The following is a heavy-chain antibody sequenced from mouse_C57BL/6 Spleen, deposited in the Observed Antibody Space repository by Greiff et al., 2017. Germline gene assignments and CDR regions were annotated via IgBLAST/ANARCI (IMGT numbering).Heavy chain of an antibody. CDR3: ARIYDGYNYYAMDY. CDR2: RWSGGST. CDR1: GFSLTSYG. Sequence: QVQLQQSGPGLVQPSQSLSITCTVSGFSLTSYGVHWVRQSPGKGLEWLGVRWSGGSTDYNAAFISRLSISKDNSKSQVFFKMNSLQADDTAIYYCARIYDGYNYYAMDYWGQGTSVTVSS. D-gene: IGHD2-3*01. J-gene: IGHJ4*01. V-gene: IGHV2-2*01.